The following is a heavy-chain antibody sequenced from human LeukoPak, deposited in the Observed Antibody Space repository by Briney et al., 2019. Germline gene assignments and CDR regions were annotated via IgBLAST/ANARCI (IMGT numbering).Heavy chain of an antibody. CDR3: ARWYTETGGDAAFDI. CDR1: GGSISSSSDY. V-gene: IGHV4-39*07. D-gene: IGHD1-14*01. J-gene: IGHJ3*02. CDR2: VYYDGSA. Sequence: SETLSLTCTVSGGSISSSSDYWGWIRQPPGKGLEWIGSVYYDGSAYYNPSLKSRVTISVDTSKKQFSLKLNSLTAADTAMYYCARWYTETGGDAAFDIWGQGTMVTVSS.